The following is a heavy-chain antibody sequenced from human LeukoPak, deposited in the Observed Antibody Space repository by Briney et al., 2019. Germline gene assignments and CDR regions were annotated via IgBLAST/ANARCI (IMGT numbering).Heavy chain of an antibody. J-gene: IGHJ4*02. CDR1: GYTFTGYY. CDR2: INPNSGGT. D-gene: IGHD5-12*01. Sequence: ASVNVSCKASGYTFTGYYMHWVRQAPGQGLEWMGWINPNSGGTNYAQKFQGRVTMTRDTSISTAYMELSRLRSDDTAVYYCAREGTVATIALDYWGQGTLVTVSS. V-gene: IGHV1-2*02. CDR3: AREGTVATIALDY.